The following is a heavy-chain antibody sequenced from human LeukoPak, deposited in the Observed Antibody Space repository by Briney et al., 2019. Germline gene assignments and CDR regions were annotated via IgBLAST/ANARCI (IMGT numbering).Heavy chain of an antibody. V-gene: IGHV4-59*11. J-gene: IGHJ4*02. D-gene: IGHD2-2*01. CDR1: GGSISSHY. Sequence: PSETLSLTCTVSGGSISSHYWSWIRQPPGKGLEGIGYIYYSGSTNYNPSLKSRVTISVDTSKNQFSLQLSSVTAADPAVYYCARRSREIPAHKSSYFDHWGQGTLVTVSS. CDR3: ARRSREIPAHKSSYFDH. CDR2: IYYSGST.